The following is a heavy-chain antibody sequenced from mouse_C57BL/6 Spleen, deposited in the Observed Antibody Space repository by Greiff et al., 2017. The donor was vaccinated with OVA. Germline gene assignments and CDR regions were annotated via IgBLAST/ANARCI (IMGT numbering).Heavy chain of an antibody. J-gene: IGHJ3*01. D-gene: IGHD2-4*01. CDR3: ARRRLYDYDWFAY. V-gene: IGHV1-42*01. Sequence: EVQGVESGPELVKPGASVKISCKASGYSFTGYYMNWVKQSPEKSLEWIGEINPSTGGTTYNQKFKAKATLTVDKSSSTAYMQLKSLTSEDSAVYYCARRRLYDYDWFAYWGQGTLVTVSA. CDR1: GYSFTGYY. CDR2: INPSTGGT.